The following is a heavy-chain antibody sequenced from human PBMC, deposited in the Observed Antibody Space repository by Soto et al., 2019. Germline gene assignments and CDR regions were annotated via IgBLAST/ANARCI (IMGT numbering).Heavy chain of an antibody. CDR1: GFSLSPYW. D-gene: IGHD3-16*01. CDR3: ARDWGGPDS. V-gene: IGHV3-74*03. Sequence: EVHLEESGGGSVQPGGSLRLSCAASGFSLSPYWMHWVRQAPGRGLEWVSRLSSDGFGAAYADSVKGRFFISRDIARNPFFLKMNGLRADDRAVYYCARDWGGPDSWGRGTPATVSS. J-gene: IGHJ5*01. CDR2: LSSDGFGA.